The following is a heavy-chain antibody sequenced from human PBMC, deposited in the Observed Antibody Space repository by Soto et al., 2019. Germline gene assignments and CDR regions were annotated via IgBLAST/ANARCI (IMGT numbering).Heavy chain of an antibody. CDR2: ISEDGSHS. V-gene: IGHV3-30*03. CDR1: GFNFRTYG. CDR3: ARGTDYADLGNAEYFHP. D-gene: IGHD4-17*01. Sequence: QVQLVESGGGVVQPGRSLRLSCAASGFNFRTYGIHWVRQAPGKGLEWVALISEDGSHSYYAHSVKGRFTTSRDNSQNKALWQVNSLRADDTAVYFCARGTDYADLGNAEYFHPWGQGTLVTVSS. J-gene: IGHJ1*01.